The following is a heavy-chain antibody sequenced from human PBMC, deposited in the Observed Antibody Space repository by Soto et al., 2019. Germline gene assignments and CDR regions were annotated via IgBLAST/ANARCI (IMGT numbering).Heavy chain of an antibody. CDR3: TRIYGTGTYLPDF. V-gene: IGHV3-49*03. Sequence: VRLVDSGGDLVQPGRSLRLSCTTTGFTSVYYGVSWFRQAPGKGLEWVGFIRGTAYGGATDYAASVVGRFTITRTESENVAYLQMNSLKTDDTAVSYCTRIYGTGTYLPDFWGQGTLVTVSS. D-gene: IGHD3-10*01. CDR2: IRGTAYGGAT. CDR1: GFTSVYYG. J-gene: IGHJ4*02.